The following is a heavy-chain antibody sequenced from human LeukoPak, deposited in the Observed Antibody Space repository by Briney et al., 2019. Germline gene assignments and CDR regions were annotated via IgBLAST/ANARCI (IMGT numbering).Heavy chain of an antibody. Sequence: GRSLRLSCAASGFTFDDYAMHWVRHAPGKGLEWVSGISWNSGSIGYADSVKGRFTISRDNAKNSLYLQMNSLRAEDTALYYCAKDRYSSGWPDYWGQGTLVTVSS. V-gene: IGHV3-9*01. CDR3: AKDRYSSGWPDY. CDR1: GFTFDDYA. J-gene: IGHJ4*02. CDR2: ISWNSGSI. D-gene: IGHD6-19*01.